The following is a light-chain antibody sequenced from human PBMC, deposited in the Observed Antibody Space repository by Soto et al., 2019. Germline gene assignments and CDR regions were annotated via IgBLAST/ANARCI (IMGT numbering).Light chain of an antibody. J-gene: IGLJ1*01. CDR1: SSNIGSKT. CDR3: AAWDASLNGYV. Sequence: QPVLTQPPSASGTPGQRVTISCSGSSSNIGSKTVNWYQQLPGTVPKLLIYNSYQRPSGVPDRFSGSKSGTSASLAISGLQSEDEADYYCAAWDASLNGYVFGAGTKLTVL. CDR2: NSY. V-gene: IGLV1-44*01.